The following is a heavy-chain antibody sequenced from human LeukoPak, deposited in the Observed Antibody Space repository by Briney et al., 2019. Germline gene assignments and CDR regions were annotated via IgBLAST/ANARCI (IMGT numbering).Heavy chain of an antibody. V-gene: IGHV4-34*01. Sequence: SETLSLTCAVYGGSFSGYYWSWIRQPPGKGLEWIGEINHSGSTNYNPSLKSRVTISVDTSKNQFSLKLSSVTAADTAVYYCARWPYYYDSSGYSDYWGQGTQVTVSS. CDR2: INHSGST. CDR1: GGSFSGYY. CDR3: ARWPYYYDSSGYSDY. J-gene: IGHJ4*02. D-gene: IGHD3-22*01.